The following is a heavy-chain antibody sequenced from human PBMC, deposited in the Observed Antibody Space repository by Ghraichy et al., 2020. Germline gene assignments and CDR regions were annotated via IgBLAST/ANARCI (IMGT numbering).Heavy chain of an antibody. CDR1: GFTFRSYW. CDR3: ARDSPDCSSAHCYIPGTYYYYSGMDV. Sequence: GGSLRLSCSVSGFTFRSYWMSWVRQAPGKGLEWVANIKQDGSEKYYLDSVKGRLTISRDNAKNSLSLQMNSLRAEDTAVYYCARDSPDCSSAHCYIPGTYYYYSGMDVWGQGTTVTVSS. J-gene: IGHJ6*02. D-gene: IGHD2-2*02. CDR2: IKQDGSEK. V-gene: IGHV3-7*01.